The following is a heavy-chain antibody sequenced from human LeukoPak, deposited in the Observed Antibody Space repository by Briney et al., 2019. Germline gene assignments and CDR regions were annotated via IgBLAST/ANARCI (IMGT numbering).Heavy chain of an antibody. CDR1: GFTFSSYA. CDR3: ARDRGDYYDSSGYWYYFDY. D-gene: IGHD3-22*01. CDR2: ISYDGSNK. V-gene: IGHV3-30*04. Sequence: GRSLRLSWAASGFTFSSYAMHWVRQAPGKGLEWVAVISYDGSNKYYADSVKGRFTISRDNSKNTLYLQMNSLRAEDTAVYYCARDRGDYYDSSGYWYYFDYWGHGTLVTVSS. J-gene: IGHJ4*01.